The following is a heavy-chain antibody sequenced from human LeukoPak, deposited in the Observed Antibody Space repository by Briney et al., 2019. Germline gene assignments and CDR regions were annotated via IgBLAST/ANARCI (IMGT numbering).Heavy chain of an antibody. D-gene: IGHD3-22*01. CDR3: ASHSSGYKFDH. V-gene: IGHV3-66*04. J-gene: IGHJ4*02. CDR2: IYSGAST. CDR1: GVTVRSND. Sequence: GGSLRLSCASSGVTVRSNDMSWVRQAPGKGLEWVAVIYSGASTYHADSVKGRFTISRDNSKNTLYLQMNSLRAEDTAVYYCASHSSGYKFDHWGQGTLVTVSS.